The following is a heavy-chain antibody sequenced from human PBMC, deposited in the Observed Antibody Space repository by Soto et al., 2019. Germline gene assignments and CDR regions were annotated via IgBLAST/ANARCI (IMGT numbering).Heavy chain of an antibody. Sequence: PGGSLRLSCAASGFTFSNYAIHWVRQAPGKGLEWVAVISYDGSDKYYADSVKGRFTISRDNSKNTLYLQMNGLRAEDTALYYCARVKSSIILASALGYWGQGALVTVSS. CDR2: ISYDGSDK. J-gene: IGHJ4*02. D-gene: IGHD2-8*02. CDR3: ARVKSSIILASALGY. V-gene: IGHV3-30-3*01. CDR1: GFTFSNYA.